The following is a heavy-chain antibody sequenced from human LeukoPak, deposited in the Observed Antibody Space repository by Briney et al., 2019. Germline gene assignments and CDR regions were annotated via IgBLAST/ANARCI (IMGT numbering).Heavy chain of an antibody. Sequence: PSETLSLTCAVYGGSFSGYYWSWNRQPPGKGLEWIGEINHSGSANYNPSLKSRVTISVDTSKNQFSLKLSSVTAADTAVYYCASTGTATDDWGQGTLVTVSS. CDR1: GGSFSGYY. J-gene: IGHJ4*02. CDR3: ASTGTATDD. CDR2: INHSGSA. D-gene: IGHD5-18*01. V-gene: IGHV4-34*01.